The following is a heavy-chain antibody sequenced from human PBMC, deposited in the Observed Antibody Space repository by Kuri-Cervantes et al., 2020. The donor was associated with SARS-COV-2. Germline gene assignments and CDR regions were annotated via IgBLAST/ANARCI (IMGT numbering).Heavy chain of an antibody. CDR2: IIPIFGTA. J-gene: IGHJ6*03. D-gene: IGHD3-16*02. Sequence: SVKVSCKASGGTFSSYTISWVRQAPGQGLEWMGGIIPIFGTANYAQKFQGRVTITADESTSTAYMELSRLRSDDTAVYYCARGDYVWGSYRYYMDVWGKGTTVTVSS. CDR1: GGTFSSYT. CDR3: ARGDYVWGSYRYYMDV. V-gene: IGHV1-69*13.